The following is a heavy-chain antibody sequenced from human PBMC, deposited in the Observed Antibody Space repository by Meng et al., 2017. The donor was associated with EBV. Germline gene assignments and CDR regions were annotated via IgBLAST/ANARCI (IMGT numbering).Heavy chain of an antibody. Sequence: QGTVVQSGAEVKKPGASVKVSCKASGYTFTSYDINWVRQATGQGLEWMGWMNPNSGNTGYAQKFQGRVTMTRNTSISTAYMELSSLRSEDTAVYYCARGRGVYCSGGSCYPGWFDPWGQGTLVTVSS. D-gene: IGHD2-15*01. CDR3: ARGRGVYCSGGSCYPGWFDP. V-gene: IGHV1-8*01. CDR1: GYTFTSYD. CDR2: MNPNSGNT. J-gene: IGHJ5*02.